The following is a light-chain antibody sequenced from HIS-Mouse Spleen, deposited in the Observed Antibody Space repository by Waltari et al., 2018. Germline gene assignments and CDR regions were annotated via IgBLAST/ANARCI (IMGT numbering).Light chain of an antibody. CDR3: MQSIQLPHT. CDR1: QSLLHSDGKTY. CDR2: EVS. J-gene: IGKJ2*01. V-gene: IGKV2D-29*02. Sequence: VLTQPPSVSVAPGQTASISCKSSQSLLHSDGKTYLYWYLQKPGQSPQLLIYEVSNRFSGVPDRFSGSGSGTDFTLKISRVEAEDVGVYYCMQSIQLPHTFGQGTKLEIK.